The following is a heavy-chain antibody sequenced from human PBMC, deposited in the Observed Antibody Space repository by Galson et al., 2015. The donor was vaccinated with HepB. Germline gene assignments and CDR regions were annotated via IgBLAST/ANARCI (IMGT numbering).Heavy chain of an antibody. CDR2: LIYDGSYK. CDR3: AKDTNGYSVDY. CDR1: GFSFSNYG. V-gene: IGHV3-30*18. J-gene: IGHJ4*02. D-gene: IGHD3-22*01. Sequence: SLRLSCAAPGFSFSNYGIHWVRQAPGKGLEWVAFLIYDGSYKFYADSVKGRFTISRDNSKNSLYLQMNNLRSDDTAIYYCAKDTNGYSVDYWGQGTLVTVSS.